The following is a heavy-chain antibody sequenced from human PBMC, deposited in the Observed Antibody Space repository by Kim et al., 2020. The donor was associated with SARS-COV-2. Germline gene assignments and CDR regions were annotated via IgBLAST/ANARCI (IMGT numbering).Heavy chain of an antibody. CDR3: TTAYIVVVPAAIWLFFDY. J-gene: IGHJ4*02. D-gene: IGHD2-2*01. V-gene: IGHV3-15*01. Sequence: KGRFTISRDDSKNTLYLQMNSLKTEDTAVYYCTTAYIVVVPAAIWLFFDYWGQGTLVTVSS.